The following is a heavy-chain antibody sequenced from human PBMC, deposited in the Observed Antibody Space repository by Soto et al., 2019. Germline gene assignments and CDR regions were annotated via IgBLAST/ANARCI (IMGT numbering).Heavy chain of an antibody. D-gene: IGHD1-1*01. CDR3: ARDGTYNWV. CDR2: IYSGGAT. Sequence: EVQLVESGGGLVQPGGSLRLSCAASGFTVSNNYMRWVRQAPGKGLEWVSLIYSGGATYYADSAKGRFTISRDNSKNTLYLQINSLRAEDTAVYYCARDGTYNWVGGQGILVTVSS. J-gene: IGHJ4*02. V-gene: IGHV3-66*01. CDR1: GFTVSNNY.